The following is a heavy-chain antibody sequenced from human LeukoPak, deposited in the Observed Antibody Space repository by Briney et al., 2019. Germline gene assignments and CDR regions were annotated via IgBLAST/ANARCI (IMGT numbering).Heavy chain of an antibody. Sequence: GGSLRLSCAASGFTFSSYEMNWVRQAPGRGLEWVSYISDSGNSIYYTDSVKGRFTVSRDNAKNSLFLQMNSLRAEDTAVYYCARDSMVTPYYFDYWGQGTLVTVSS. J-gene: IGHJ4*02. CDR2: ISDSGNSI. CDR1: GFTFSSYE. V-gene: IGHV3-48*03. CDR3: ARDSMVTPYYFDY. D-gene: IGHD2-21*02.